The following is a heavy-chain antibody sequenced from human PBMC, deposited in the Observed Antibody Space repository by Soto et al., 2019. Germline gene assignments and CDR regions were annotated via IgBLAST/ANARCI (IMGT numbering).Heavy chain of an antibody. CDR3: VNHSGNPSGAFDI. CDR1: GFTLSTYA. CDR2: ITGSGGST. Sequence: EVQLLESGGGLVQPGGSLRLSCVASGFTLSTYAMSWVRQAPGKGLEWVSGITGSGGSTYYADSVKGRFTISRDNSKGPISLQMNILRAEDTAVYYCVNHSGNPSGAFDIWCKGTMVCVSS. D-gene: IGHD2-15*01. V-gene: IGHV3-23*01. J-gene: IGHJ3*02.